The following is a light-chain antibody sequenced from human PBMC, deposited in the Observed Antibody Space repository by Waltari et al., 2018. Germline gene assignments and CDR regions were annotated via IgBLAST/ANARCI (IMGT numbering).Light chain of an antibody. CDR2: LVS. CDR3: EQSLQTPWT. J-gene: IGKJ1*01. Sequence: DIVMTQTPLSLSVTPGEPASISCRYSQSLLHSNGHTYFHWYLQRPGQSPQLLIYLVSNRASGVPDRFSGSGSGTDFTLKISRVEAEDVGVYYCEQSLQTPWTFGQGTKVEIK. CDR1: QSLLHSNGHTY. V-gene: IGKV2-28*01.